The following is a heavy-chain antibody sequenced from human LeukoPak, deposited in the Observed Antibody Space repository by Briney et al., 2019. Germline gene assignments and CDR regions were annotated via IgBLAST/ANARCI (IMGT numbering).Heavy chain of an antibody. J-gene: IGHJ4*02. V-gene: IGHV1-8*01. D-gene: IGHD6-19*01. CDR3: TRGSSGRRAS. CDR1: GYTFTSCD. Sequence: ASVKVSCKASGYTFTSCDINWVPQATGQGLGWMGWMNPNSGNTGYGQSFKGRITMTRDISIGTAYRELSNLTSEDTSIYYCTRGSSGRRASGGQGTLVTVSA. CDR2: MNPNSGNT.